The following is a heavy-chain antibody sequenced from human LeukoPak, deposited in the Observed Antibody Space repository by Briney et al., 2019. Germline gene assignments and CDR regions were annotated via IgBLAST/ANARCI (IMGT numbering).Heavy chain of an antibody. D-gene: IGHD3-3*01. CDR1: GGSISTYY. V-gene: IGHV4-59*01. CDR3: ARAPLRSGHFG. Sequence: SETLSLTCTVSGGSISTYYWNWIRQPPGKGLEWIGYIYHSGSTNYNPSLQSRVTISVDTSKNQFSLTLNSVTAADTAVYYCARAPLRSGHFGWGQGTLVTVSS. CDR2: IYHSGST. J-gene: IGHJ4*02.